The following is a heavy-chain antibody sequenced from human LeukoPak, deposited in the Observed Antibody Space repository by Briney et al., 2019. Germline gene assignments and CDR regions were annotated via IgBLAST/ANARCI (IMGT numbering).Heavy chain of an antibody. CDR2: ISGSGGST. V-gene: IGHV3-23*01. CDR3: AKSTAMVTANFDY. J-gene: IGHJ4*02. CDR1: GFTFSSYA. D-gene: IGHD5-18*01. Sequence: GGSLRLSCAASGFTFSSYAMSWVRQAPGKGLEWVSAISGSGGSTNYADSVKGRFTISRDNSKNTLYLQMNSLRAEDTAVYYCAKSTAMVTANFDYWGQGTLVTVSP.